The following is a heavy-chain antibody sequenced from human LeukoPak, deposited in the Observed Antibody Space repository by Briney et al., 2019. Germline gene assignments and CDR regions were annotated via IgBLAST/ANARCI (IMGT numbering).Heavy chain of an antibody. D-gene: IGHD5-18*01. J-gene: IGHJ5*02. V-gene: IGHV3-30*18. CDR1: GFTFSSYE. CDR3: AKYWGLSDTASAFDP. Sequence: PGGSLRLSCAASGFTFSSYEMNWVRQAPGKGLEWVAVISYDGSNKYYADSVKGRFTISRDNSKNTLYLQMNSLRAEDTAVYYCAKYWGLSDTASAFDPWGQGTLVTVSS. CDR2: ISYDGSNK.